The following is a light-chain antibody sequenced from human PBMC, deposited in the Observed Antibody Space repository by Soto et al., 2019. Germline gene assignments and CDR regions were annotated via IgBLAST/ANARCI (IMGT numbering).Light chain of an antibody. Sequence: QSALTQPRSVSGSPGQSVAISCTGTSSDVGAYDYVSWYQQHPGKAPKLMIYDVTKRPSGVPDRFSGSKSGNTASLTISGLQPDDESDYYCCSYAGSPYVFGTGTKVTVL. CDR1: SSDVGAYDY. V-gene: IGLV2-11*01. CDR2: DVT. J-gene: IGLJ1*01. CDR3: CSYAGSPYV.